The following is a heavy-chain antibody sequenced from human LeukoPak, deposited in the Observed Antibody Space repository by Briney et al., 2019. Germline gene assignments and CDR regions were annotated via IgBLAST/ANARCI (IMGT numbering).Heavy chain of an antibody. CDR3: AKDHLPVATKTLVDY. CDR2: IYSGGST. Sequence: GGSLRLSCAASGFTVSSNYMSWVRQAPGKGLEWVSVIYSGGSTYYADSVKGRFTISRDNSKNTLYLQMNSLRAEDTAVYYCAKDHLPVATKTLVDYWGQGTLVTVSS. D-gene: IGHD5-12*01. CDR1: GFTVSSNY. V-gene: IGHV3-53*01. J-gene: IGHJ4*02.